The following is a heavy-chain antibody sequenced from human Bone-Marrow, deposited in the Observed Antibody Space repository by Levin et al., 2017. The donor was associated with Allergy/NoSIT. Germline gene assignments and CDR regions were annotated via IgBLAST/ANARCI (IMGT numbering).Heavy chain of an antibody. CDR3: ARGGRWSFSYYFDY. V-gene: IGHV4-34*01. CDR2: INHSGST. Sequence: SETLSLTCAVDGGSFTGYFWTWIRQPPGKGLEWIGEINHSGSTMYNPSLTSRVTISVDTSKKEFSLNLSSVTAADTAVFYCARGGRWSFSYYFDYWGQGTRVTVSS. J-gene: IGHJ4*02. D-gene: IGHD3-10*01. CDR1: GGSFTGYF.